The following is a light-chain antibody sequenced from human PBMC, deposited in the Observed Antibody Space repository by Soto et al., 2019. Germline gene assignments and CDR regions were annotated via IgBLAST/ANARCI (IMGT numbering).Light chain of an antibody. CDR1: QSVSSY. V-gene: IGKV3-11*01. CDR2: DAS. J-gene: IGKJ1*01. Sequence: EVVLTQSPATLSVSPGEIVTLSCRASQSVSSYLAWYQQKPGQAPRLLIYDASNRATGIPARFSGSGSGTDFTLTISSLEPEDFAVYYCQQRSNWPPWTFGQGTKVDIK. CDR3: QQRSNWPPWT.